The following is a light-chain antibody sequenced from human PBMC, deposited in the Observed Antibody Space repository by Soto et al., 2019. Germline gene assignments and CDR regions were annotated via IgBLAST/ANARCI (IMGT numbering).Light chain of an antibody. V-gene: IGKV3-11*01. Sequence: EIVLTQSPATLSLSPGERATLSCRASQSLNKSIVWYQQKPGQAPRLLIDGASNRATGIPARFSGSGSGTDFTLTISILAPEYFAVYYCQQHGISHITFGQGTRLEIK. CDR2: GAS. CDR3: QQHGISHIT. J-gene: IGKJ5*01. CDR1: QSLNKS.